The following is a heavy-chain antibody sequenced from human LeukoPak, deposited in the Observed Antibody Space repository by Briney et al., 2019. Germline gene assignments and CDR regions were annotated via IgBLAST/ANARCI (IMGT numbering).Heavy chain of an antibody. CDR2: ISWNSGSI. D-gene: IGHD3-9*01. Sequence: GGSLRLSCAASGFTFDDYAMHWVWQAPGKGLEWVSGISWNSGSIGYADSVKGRFTISRDNAKNSLYLQMNSLRVEDTALYYCAKAGHYYDILTGPMDVWGQGTTVTVSS. CDR1: GFTFDDYA. V-gene: IGHV3-9*01. J-gene: IGHJ6*02. CDR3: AKAGHYYDILTGPMDV.